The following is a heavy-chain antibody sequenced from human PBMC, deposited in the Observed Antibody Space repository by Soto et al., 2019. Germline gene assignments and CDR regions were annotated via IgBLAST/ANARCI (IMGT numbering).Heavy chain of an antibody. Sequence: SETPSLTCTVSDGSISSGGYYWSWIRQHPGKGLEWIGYIYYSGSTYYNPSLKSRVTISVDTSKNQFSLKLSSVTAADTAVYYCARHHSSGWYYFDYWGQGTLVTVSS. CDR1: DGSISSGGYY. V-gene: IGHV4-31*03. CDR2: IYYSGST. CDR3: ARHHSSGWYYFDY. J-gene: IGHJ4*02. D-gene: IGHD6-19*01.